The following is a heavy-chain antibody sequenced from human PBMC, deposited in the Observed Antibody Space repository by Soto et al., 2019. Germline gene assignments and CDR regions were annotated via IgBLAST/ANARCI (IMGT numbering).Heavy chain of an antibody. CDR3: ARDLGSGYDPGDY. D-gene: IGHD5-12*01. Sequence: SVKVSCKTSGDSFSGYSISLVRQAPGQGLEWMGGIIPIFGTTNYAQRFHGRVTITADKSTSTVYMELYSLKSEDTAVYYCARDLGSGYDPGDYWGQGTLVTVSS. J-gene: IGHJ4*02. CDR2: IIPIFGTT. V-gene: IGHV1-69*06. CDR1: GDSFSGYS.